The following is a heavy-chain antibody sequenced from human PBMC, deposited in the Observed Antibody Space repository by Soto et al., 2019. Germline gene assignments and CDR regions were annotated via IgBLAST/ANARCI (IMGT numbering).Heavy chain of an antibody. CDR2: IYHTGNA. J-gene: IGHJ5*02. D-gene: IGHD3-3*01. V-gene: IGHV4-39*01. CDR1: GDTISNSRFY. Sequence: PSETLSLTCSVSGDTISNSRFYWAWIRQPPGEGLEWIGSIYHTGNAYYNPSLKSRVTISVDTSKNQFSLKLTSVTAADTALYYCAEPYTTFFDNWGQGTLVTVSS. CDR3: AEPYTTFFDN.